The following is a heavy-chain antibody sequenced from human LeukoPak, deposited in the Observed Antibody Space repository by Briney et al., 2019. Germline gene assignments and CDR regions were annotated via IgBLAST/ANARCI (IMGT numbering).Heavy chain of an antibody. V-gene: IGHV1-2*02. CDR2: INPNSDT. D-gene: IGHD5-18*01. CDR3: AKDTGNFNLGDY. CDR1: GYTLTVYY. Sequence: ASVTVSCTASGYTLTVYYMHWVRQAPGQGLEWMGWINPNSDTKYAEKFQGRVTMTRDTSISTAYMELRRLRSDDTAVYYCAKDTGNFNLGDYWGQGTLVTVSS. J-gene: IGHJ4*02.